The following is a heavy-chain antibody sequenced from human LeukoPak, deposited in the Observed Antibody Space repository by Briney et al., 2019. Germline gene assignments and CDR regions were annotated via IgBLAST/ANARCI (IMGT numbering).Heavy chain of an antibody. Sequence: SETLSLTCTVSGGSISSYYWSWIRQPPGKGLEWIGYIYYSGSTNYNPSLKSRVTISVDTSKNQFSLKLSSVTAADTAVYYCARVPVLRYFDWSRYFDYWGQGTLVTVSS. CDR3: ARVPVLRYFDWSRYFDY. CDR2: IYYSGST. D-gene: IGHD3-9*01. V-gene: IGHV4-59*01. J-gene: IGHJ4*02. CDR1: GGSISSYY.